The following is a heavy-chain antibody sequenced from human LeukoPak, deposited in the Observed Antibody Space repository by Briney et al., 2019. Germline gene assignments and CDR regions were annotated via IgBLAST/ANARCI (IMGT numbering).Heavy chain of an antibody. CDR1: GYTFTSYD. Sequence: ASVKVSCKASGYTFTSYDINWVRQATGQGLEWMGWMNPNSGNTGYAHKFQGRVTITRNTSISTAYMELSSLRSEDTAVHYCARTSGSQYSDYWGQGTLVTVSS. D-gene: IGHD1-26*01. V-gene: IGHV1-8*03. CDR2: MNPNSGNT. CDR3: ARTSGSQYSDY. J-gene: IGHJ4*02.